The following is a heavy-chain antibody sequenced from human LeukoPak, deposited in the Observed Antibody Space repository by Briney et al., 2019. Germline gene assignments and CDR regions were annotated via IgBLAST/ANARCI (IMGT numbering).Heavy chain of an antibody. J-gene: IGHJ4*02. D-gene: IGHD6-19*01. V-gene: IGHV5-51*01. CDR1: GYSFTSYW. CDR3: ARRDSSGWYSPFDY. CDR2: IFPGDSDT. Sequence: GESLKISCKGSGYSFTSYWIVWVRQLPGKGLEWMGFIFPGDSDTRYSPSFEGQVTVSADRSINTAYLQWRSLKASGTAMYYCARRDSSGWYSPFDYWGQGTLVTVSS.